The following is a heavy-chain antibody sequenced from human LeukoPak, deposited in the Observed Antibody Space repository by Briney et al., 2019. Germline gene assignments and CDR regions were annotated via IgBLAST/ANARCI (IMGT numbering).Heavy chain of an antibody. Sequence: SETLSLTCTVSGGSISTYYWSWIRQPPGKGLEWIGYIYYSGSTYYNPSLKSRVTISVDRSKNQFSLKLSSVTAADTAVYYCARTRMVMATMLPDAFDIWGQGTMVTVSS. CDR3: ARTRMVMATMLPDAFDI. J-gene: IGHJ3*02. D-gene: IGHD5-24*01. CDR2: IYYSGST. V-gene: IGHV4-59*12. CDR1: GGSISTYY.